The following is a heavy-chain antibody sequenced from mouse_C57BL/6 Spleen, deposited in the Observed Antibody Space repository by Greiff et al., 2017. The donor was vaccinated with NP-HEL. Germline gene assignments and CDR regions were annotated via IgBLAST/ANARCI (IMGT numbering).Heavy chain of an antibody. CDR2: IYPGDGDT. D-gene: IGHD1-1*01. V-gene: IGHV1-80*01. CDR3: ARETYYYGSGYFDV. Sequence: QVQLKESGAELVKPGASVKISCKASGYAFSSYWMNWVKQRPGKGLEWIGQIYPGDGDTNYNGKFKGKATLTADKSSSTAYMQLSSLTSEDAAVSFCARETYYYGSGYFDVWGTETTVTVSS. J-gene: IGHJ1*03. CDR1: GYAFSSYW.